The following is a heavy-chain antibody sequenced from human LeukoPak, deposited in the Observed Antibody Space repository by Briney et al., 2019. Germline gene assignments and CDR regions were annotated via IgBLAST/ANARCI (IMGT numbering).Heavy chain of an antibody. Sequence: SETLSLTCTVSGGSISSYYWSWIRQPPGKGLEWIGYIYYSGSTNYNPSLKSRVTISVDTSKNQFSLKLSSVTAADTAVYYSARLYGSGSYYDYWGQGTLVTVSS. V-gene: IGHV4-59*08. CDR1: GGSISSYY. CDR2: IYYSGST. CDR3: ARLYGSGSYYDY. D-gene: IGHD3-10*01. J-gene: IGHJ4*02.